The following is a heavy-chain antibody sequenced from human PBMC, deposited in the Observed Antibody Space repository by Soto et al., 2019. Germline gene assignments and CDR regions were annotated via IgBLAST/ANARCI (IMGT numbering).Heavy chain of an antibody. CDR3: ARLVNGDAFDI. J-gene: IGHJ3*02. CDR1: GGSSSGSGDY. Sequence: SETLSLTCTVSGGSSSGSGDYWGWIRQPPGKGLEWIGSIYYSGSTSHNPSLKSRVTISVDTSKNQFSLKLSSVTAADTAVYYCARLVNGDAFDIWGQGTMLTVS. CDR2: IYYSGST. V-gene: IGHV4-39*07. D-gene: IGHD3-9*01.